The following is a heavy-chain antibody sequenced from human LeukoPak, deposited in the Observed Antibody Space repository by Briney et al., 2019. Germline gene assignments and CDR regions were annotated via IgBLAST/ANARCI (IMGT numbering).Heavy chain of an antibody. D-gene: IGHD3-16*01. J-gene: IGHJ4*02. CDR1: GFTFSSYG. V-gene: IGHV3-30*03. CDR3: ARGTYYDYVWGSYGTYYFDY. CDR2: ISYDGSNK. Sequence: PGRSLRLSCAASGFTFSSYGMHWVRQAPGKGLEWVAVISYDGSNKYYADSVKGRFTISRDNSKNTLYLQMNSLRAEDTAVYYCARGTYYDYVWGSYGTYYFDYWGQGTLVTVSS.